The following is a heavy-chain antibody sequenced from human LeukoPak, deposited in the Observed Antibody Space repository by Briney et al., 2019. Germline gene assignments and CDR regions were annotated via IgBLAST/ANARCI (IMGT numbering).Heavy chain of an antibody. V-gene: IGHV4-34*01. CDR3: ARGRRGVNDY. J-gene: IGHJ4*02. CDR1: GGSFSGYY. Sequence: PSETLSLTCAVYGGSFSGYYWSWIRQPPGKELEWIGEINHSGSTNYNPSLKSRVTISVDTSKNQFSLKLSSVTAADTAVYYCARGRRGVNDYWGQGTLVTVSS. CDR2: INHSGST. D-gene: IGHD1-26*01.